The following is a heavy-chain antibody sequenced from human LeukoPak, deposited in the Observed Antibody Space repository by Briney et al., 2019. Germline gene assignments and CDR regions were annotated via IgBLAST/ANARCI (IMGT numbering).Heavy chain of an antibody. CDR1: GFSFTAYW. CDR3: AKADRGWGVITKD. CDR2: IGGSSDFT. D-gene: IGHD3-10*01. J-gene: IGHJ4*02. Sequence: PGGSLRLSCAASGFSFTAYWVSWVRQAPGKGLEWVSAIGGSSDFTYYAEYVKGRFTISRDNSKETLYLQMNSLRAEDTAVYYCAKADRGWGVITKDWGQGTLVTVFS. V-gene: IGHV3-23*01.